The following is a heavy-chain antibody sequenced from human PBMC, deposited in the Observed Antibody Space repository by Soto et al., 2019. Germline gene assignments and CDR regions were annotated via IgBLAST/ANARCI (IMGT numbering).Heavy chain of an antibody. J-gene: IGHJ3*02. V-gene: IGHV3-53*01. Sequence: PGGSLRLSCAASGFTVSSNYMSWVRQAPGKGLEWVSVIYSGGSTYYADSVKGRFTISRDNSKNTLYLQMNSLRAEDTAVYYCARDGVVVAAHWGHAFDIWGQGTMVTVPS. D-gene: IGHD2-15*01. CDR2: IYSGGST. CDR3: ARDGVVVAAHWGHAFDI. CDR1: GFTVSSNY.